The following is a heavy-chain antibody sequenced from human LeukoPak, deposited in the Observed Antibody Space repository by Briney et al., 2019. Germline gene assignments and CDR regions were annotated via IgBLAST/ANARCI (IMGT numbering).Heavy chain of an antibody. J-gene: IGHJ4*02. D-gene: IGHD3-22*01. CDR3: AKDPGYYDSSGYGH. CDR2: INSDGINT. CDR1: GFTFSNYW. Sequence: GGSLRLSCAASGFTFSNYWMHWVRQAPGKGLVWVSRINSDGINTSYADSVKGRFTISRDNAKNTLYLQMNSLRAEDTAVYYCAKDPGYYDSSGYGHWGQGTLVTVSS. V-gene: IGHV3-74*01.